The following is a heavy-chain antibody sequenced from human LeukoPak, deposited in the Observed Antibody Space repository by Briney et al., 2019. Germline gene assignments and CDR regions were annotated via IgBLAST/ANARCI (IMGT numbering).Heavy chain of an antibody. V-gene: IGHV1-2*06. CDR2: INPNSGDT. CDR3: ARDYCSSTSCLFDY. J-gene: IGHJ4*02. D-gene: IGHD2-2*01. Sequence: ASVRVSCKASGYTFTGYHMHWVRRAPGQGLEWMGRINPNSGDTNYAQKFQGRVTMTRDTSISTAYMELSRLRSDDTAVYYCARDYCSSTSCLFDYWGQGALVTVSS. CDR1: GYTFTGYH.